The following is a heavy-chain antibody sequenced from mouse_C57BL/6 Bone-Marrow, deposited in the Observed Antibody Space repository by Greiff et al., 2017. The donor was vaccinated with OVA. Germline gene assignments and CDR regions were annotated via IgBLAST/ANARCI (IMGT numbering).Heavy chain of an antibody. CDR2: IYPSDSET. V-gene: IGHV1-61*01. CDR3: ARHTTVVEFAY. Sequence: VQLQQPGAELVRPGSSVKLSCKASGYTFTSYWMDWVKQRPGQGLEWIGNIYPSDSETHYNQKFKDKATLTVDKSSSTAYMQLSSLTSEDSAVYYCARHTTVVEFAYWGQGTTLTVSS. D-gene: IGHD1-1*01. CDR1: GYTFTSYW. J-gene: IGHJ2*01.